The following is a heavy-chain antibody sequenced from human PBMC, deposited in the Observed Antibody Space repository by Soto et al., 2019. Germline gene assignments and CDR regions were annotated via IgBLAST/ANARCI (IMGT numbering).Heavy chain of an antibody. CDR2: IGTSGDT. J-gene: IGHJ4*02. CDR1: GFTFSKFD. CDR3: ARGQEVGAHFFDS. Sequence: GGSLRLSCEASGFTFSKFDMHWVRQPTGKGLEWVSTIGTSGDTYYAVSVKGRFTISRDNAKNSSSLQMNSLRAGDTALYFCARGQEVGAHFFDSWGQGTQVTVSS. V-gene: IGHV3-13*04. D-gene: IGHD2-15*01.